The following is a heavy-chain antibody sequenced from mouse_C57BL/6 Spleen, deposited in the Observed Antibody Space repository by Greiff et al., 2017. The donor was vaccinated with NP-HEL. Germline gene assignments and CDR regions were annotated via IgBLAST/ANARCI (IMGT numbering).Heavy chain of an antibody. D-gene: IGHD1-1*01. CDR2: IYPGSGST. V-gene: IGHV1-55*01. Sequence: QVQLQQPGAELVKPGASVKMSCKASGYTFTSYWITWVKQRPGQGLEWIGDIYPGSGSTNYNEKFKSKATLTVDTSSSTAYMQLSSLTSEDSAVYYCARSGLITTVWYFDVWGTGTTVTVSS. CDR1: GYTFTSYW. CDR3: ARSGLITTVWYFDV. J-gene: IGHJ1*03.